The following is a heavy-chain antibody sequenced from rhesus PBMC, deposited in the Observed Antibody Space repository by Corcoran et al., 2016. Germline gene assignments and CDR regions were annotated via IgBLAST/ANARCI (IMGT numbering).Heavy chain of an antibody. J-gene: IGHJ4*01. CDR1: GYSISSNY. D-gene: IGHD4-29*01. CDR2: INGSSGST. Sequence: QVQLQESGPGLVKPSETLSLTCAVSGYSISSNYWSWIRQPPGKGLEWIGYINGSSGSTSYNPSLKSRVTISTDTSKNQFSLKLNSVTAADTAVYYCAREGTYGSSYYFDYWGQGVLVTVSS. V-gene: IGHV4-147*01. CDR3: AREGTYGSSYYFDY.